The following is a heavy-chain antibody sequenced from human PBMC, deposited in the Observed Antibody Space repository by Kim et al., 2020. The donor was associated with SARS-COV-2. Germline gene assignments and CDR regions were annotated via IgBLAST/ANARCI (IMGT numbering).Heavy chain of an antibody. J-gene: IGHJ4*02. V-gene: IGHV3-23*01. CDR3: AKVGAYDILTGYQEYYFDY. Sequence: GGSLRLSCAASGFTFSSYAMSWVRQAPGKGLEWVSAISGSGGSTYHADSVKGRFTISRDNSKNTLYLQMNSLRAEDTAVYYCAKVGAYDILTGYQEYYFDYWGQGTLVTVSS. CDR2: ISGSGGST. D-gene: IGHD3-9*01. CDR1: GFTFSSYA.